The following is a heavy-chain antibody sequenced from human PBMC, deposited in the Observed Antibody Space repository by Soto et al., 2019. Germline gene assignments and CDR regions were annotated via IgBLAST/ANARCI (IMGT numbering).Heavy chain of an antibody. CDR2: ISYSGRT. Sequence: SETLYLACTVSGDSICDYYWSWIRQPPGKRLEWIGYISYSGRTNYNPSLKSRVTISVDTSKNQFSLKLSSVTTADTAVYYCASAYSSSWYLVWGQGTLVTVSS. V-gene: IGHV4-59*01. CDR3: ASAYSSSWYLV. J-gene: IGHJ4*02. CDR1: GDSICDYY. D-gene: IGHD6-13*01.